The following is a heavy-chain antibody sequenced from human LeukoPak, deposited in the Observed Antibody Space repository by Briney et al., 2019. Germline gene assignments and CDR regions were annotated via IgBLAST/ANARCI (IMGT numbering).Heavy chain of an antibody. Sequence: SETLSLTCAVYGGSFSGYYWSWIRQPPGKGLEWIGEINHSGSTNYNPSLKSRVTISVDTSKNQFSLRLSSVTAADTAVYYCASYNWNDVRHWFDPWGQGTLVTVSS. V-gene: IGHV4-34*01. CDR2: INHSGST. CDR3: ASYNWNDVRHWFDP. D-gene: IGHD1-1*01. CDR1: GGSFSGYY. J-gene: IGHJ5*02.